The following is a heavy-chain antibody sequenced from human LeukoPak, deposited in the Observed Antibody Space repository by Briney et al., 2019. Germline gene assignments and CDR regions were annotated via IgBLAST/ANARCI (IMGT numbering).Heavy chain of an antibody. CDR2: ISNSGRSK. Sequence: GRSLRLSCVAAGVIFSNYDRDWVRQVPGKGLEWVSYISNSGRSKYYVDSVKGRFTISRDNAKNSLYLQMNSLRAEDTAVYYCASLTVTGGSLSDYWGQGTLVTVSS. J-gene: IGHJ4*02. CDR1: GVIFSNYD. V-gene: IGHV3-48*03. CDR3: ASLTVTGGSLSDY. D-gene: IGHD2-15*01.